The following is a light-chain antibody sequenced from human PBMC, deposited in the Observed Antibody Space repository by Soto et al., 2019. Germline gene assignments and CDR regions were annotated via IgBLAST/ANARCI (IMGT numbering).Light chain of an antibody. Sequence: SVLTQPASVSGSPGQPITNSCTGTSSDLAIYNYVSWYQQQPGKAPKLMIYQVTNRPSGVSNRFSGSRSGNTASLTTSGLQAEDEADYYCSSYSSKTPPYVFGTAPKVTVL. CDR1: SSDLAIYNY. J-gene: IGLJ1*01. CDR2: QVT. V-gene: IGLV2-14*01. CDR3: SSYSSKTPPYV.